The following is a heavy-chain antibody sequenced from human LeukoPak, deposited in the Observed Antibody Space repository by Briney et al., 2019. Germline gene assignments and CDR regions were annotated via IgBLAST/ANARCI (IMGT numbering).Heavy chain of an antibody. CDR2: IYYSGST. D-gene: IGHD2-15*01. J-gene: IGHJ2*01. Sequence: SETLSLTCTVSSGSISSYYWSWIRQPPGKGLEWIGYIYYSGSTNYDPSLKSRVTISVDTSKNQFSLKLSSVTAADTAVYYCARQYCSGGSCYWYFDLWGRGTLVTVSS. CDR1: SGSISSYY. CDR3: ARQYCSGGSCYWYFDL. V-gene: IGHV4-59*01.